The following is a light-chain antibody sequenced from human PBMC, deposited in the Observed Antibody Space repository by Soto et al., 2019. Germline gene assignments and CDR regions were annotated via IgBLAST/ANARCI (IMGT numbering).Light chain of an antibody. V-gene: IGLV2-14*01. Sequence: QSALTQPASVSGSPGQSITISCTGTSSDVGGYNYVSWYQQHPGKAPKLIISEVSNRPSGISNRFSGSKSANTASLTISGLQAEDEADYYCSSHTHSINLLFGGGTKLTVL. CDR3: SSHTHSINLL. CDR1: SSDVGGYNY. CDR2: EVS. J-gene: IGLJ2*01.